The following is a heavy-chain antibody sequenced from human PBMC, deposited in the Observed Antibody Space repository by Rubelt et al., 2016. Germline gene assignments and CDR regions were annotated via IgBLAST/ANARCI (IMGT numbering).Heavy chain of an antibody. CDR1: GVSFSDYY. J-gene: IGHJ3*02. CDR2: INHGGST. Sequence: QVQLQQWGAGFLKPSETLSLTCGFYGVSFSDYYWSWIRQPPGKGLEWIGEINHGGSTNYNPSLTSRVTISVATAKNQFSLKLSSVTAADTAGYYCARESPYSSSSKGDAFDIWGQGTMVTVSS. D-gene: IGHD6-6*01. V-gene: IGHV4-34*01. CDR3: ARESPYSSSSKGDAFDI.